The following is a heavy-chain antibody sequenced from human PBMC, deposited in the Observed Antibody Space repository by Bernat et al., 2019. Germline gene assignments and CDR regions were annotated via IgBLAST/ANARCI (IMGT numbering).Heavy chain of an antibody. CDR2: IYSGGST. CDR3: ARDRAARYCSSTSCYRGYYYMDV. D-gene: IGHD2-2*01. V-gene: IGHV3-23*03. J-gene: IGHJ6*03. Sequence: EVQLLESGGGLVQPGGSLRLSCAASGFTFSSYAMSWVRQAPGKGLEWVSVIYSGGSTYYADSVKGRFTISRDNSKNTLYLQMNSLRAEDTAVYYCARDRAARYCSSTSCYRGYYYMDVWGKGTTVTVSS. CDR1: GFTFSSYA.